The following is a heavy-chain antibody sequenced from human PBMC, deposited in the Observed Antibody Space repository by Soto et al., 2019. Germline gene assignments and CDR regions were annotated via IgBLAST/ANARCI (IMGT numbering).Heavy chain of an antibody. J-gene: IGHJ4*02. Sequence: GASVKVSCKASGGTFSSYAICWVRQAPGQGLEWMGGIIPIFGTANYAQKFQGRVTITADESTSTAYMELSSLRSEDTAVYYCARGVTYYYDSSGYFDYWGQGTLVTVSS. D-gene: IGHD3-22*01. V-gene: IGHV1-69*13. CDR3: ARGVTYYYDSSGYFDY. CDR1: GGTFSSYA. CDR2: IIPIFGTA.